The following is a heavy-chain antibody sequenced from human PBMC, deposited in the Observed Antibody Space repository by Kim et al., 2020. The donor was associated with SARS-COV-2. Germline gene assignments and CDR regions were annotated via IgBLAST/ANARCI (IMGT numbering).Heavy chain of an antibody. CDR1: GFTFSSYA. Sequence: GGSLRLSCAASGFTFSSYAMSWVRQAPGKGLEWVSAISGSGGSANYADSVKGRFTISRDNSKNTLYLQINSLKAEDTAIYYCAKDSGGYSSAWYWYFDLWGRGTLVTVSS. V-gene: IGHV3-23*01. J-gene: IGHJ2*01. CDR3: AKDSGGYSSAWYWYFDL. CDR2: ISGSGGSA. D-gene: IGHD6-19*01.